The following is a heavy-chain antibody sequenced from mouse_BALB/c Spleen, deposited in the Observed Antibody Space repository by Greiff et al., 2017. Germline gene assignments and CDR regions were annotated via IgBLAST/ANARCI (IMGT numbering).Heavy chain of an antibody. Sequence: DVMLVESGGGLVQPGGSLRLSCATSGFTFTDYYMSWVRQPPGKALEWLGFIRNKANGYTTEYSASVKGRFTISRDNSQSILYLQMNTLRAEDSATYYCARDMAYGYDYYAMDYWGQGTSVTVSS. CDR2: IRNKANGYTT. D-gene: IGHD1-2*01. V-gene: IGHV7-3*02. CDR3: ARDMAYGYDYYAMDY. CDR1: GFTFTDYY. J-gene: IGHJ4*01.